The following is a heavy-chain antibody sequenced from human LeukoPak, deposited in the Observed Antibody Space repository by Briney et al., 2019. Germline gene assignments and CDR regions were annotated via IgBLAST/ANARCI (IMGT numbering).Heavy chain of an antibody. CDR1: GFTFSSYE. D-gene: IGHD3-10*02. CDR3: VELGITMIGGV. J-gene: IGHJ6*04. CDR2: ISSSGSTI. Sequence: GGSLRLSCAASGFTFSSYEMNWVRQAPGKGLEWVSYISSSGSTIYYADSVKGRFTISRDNAKNSLYLQMNSLRAEDTAVYYCVELGITMIGGVWGKGTTVTISS. V-gene: IGHV3-48*03.